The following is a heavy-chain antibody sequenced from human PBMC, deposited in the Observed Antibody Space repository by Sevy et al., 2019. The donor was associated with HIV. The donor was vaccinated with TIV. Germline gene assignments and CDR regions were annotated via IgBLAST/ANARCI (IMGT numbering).Heavy chain of an antibody. CDR3: ARDVYGSGTGAFDN. Sequence: SETLSLTCTVSGGSISSGSYYWSWIRQPAGKGLVWIGRIYTSGSTNYNPSLKSRVTISVDTSKNQFSLKMSSVTAADTAVYYCARDVYGSGTGAFDNWGQGTMVTVSS. CDR1: GGSISSGSYY. J-gene: IGHJ3*02. CDR2: IYTSGST. D-gene: IGHD3-10*01. V-gene: IGHV4-61*02.